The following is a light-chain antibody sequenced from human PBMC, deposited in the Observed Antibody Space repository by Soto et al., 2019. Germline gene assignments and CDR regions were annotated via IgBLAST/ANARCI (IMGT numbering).Light chain of an antibody. J-gene: IGKJ4*01. CDR3: QQYNNWPLT. V-gene: IGKV3-15*01. CDR1: LSVSSD. CDR2: RAF. Sequence: EIVMTQSPAPLSLSPGERATLSCRASLSVSSDLAWYRQKPGQAPRLLIYRAFTRATGIPARFSGSGFGTDFTLPISSLQSEDFAVYYCQQYNNWPLTFGGGTKVEIK.